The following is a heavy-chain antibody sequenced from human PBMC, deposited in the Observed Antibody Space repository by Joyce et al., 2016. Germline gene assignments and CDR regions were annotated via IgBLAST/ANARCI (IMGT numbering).Heavy chain of an antibody. CDR2: FYYTGNT. CDR1: DDSISSSSYY. D-gene: IGHD5-24*01. Sequence: QLQLQGSGPGLVKPSETLSLTCTVSDDSISSSSYYWVWIRQPPGKGLEWIGGFYYTGNTFYNSSLKSRVTISIDTSKKQFSLKVRFVTAADTAVYYCARERDGYIFDYWGQGALVTVSS. CDR3: ARERDGYIFDY. J-gene: IGHJ4*02. V-gene: IGHV4-39*07.